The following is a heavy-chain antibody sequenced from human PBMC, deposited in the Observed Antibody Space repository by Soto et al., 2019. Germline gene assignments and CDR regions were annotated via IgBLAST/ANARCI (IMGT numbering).Heavy chain of an antibody. D-gene: IGHD2-21*02. V-gene: IGHV5-51*01. J-gene: IGHJ3*01. CDR3: ATPGGRDFNAFDV. CDR1: GYTFTRKW. CDR2: IFPIDSDT. Sequence: GEALKISRKGSGYTFTRKWIGGVRQMPGKGLEWMGIIFPIDSDTRYSPSSQGQVTISADNSISTAYLQWSSLKASDTAIYYCATPGGRDFNAFDVWGQGTMVTV.